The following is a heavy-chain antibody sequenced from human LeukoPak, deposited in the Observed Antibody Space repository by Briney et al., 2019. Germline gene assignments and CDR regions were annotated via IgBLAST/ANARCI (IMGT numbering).Heavy chain of an antibody. CDR3: AKGIQWELPLEY. V-gene: IGHV3-23*01. CDR1: GFTFSNYA. J-gene: IGHJ4*02. Sequence: GGSLTLSCAASGFTFSNYAMSWVRQAPGKGLEWVSAISNSRGRTYYADSVKGRITISRDNSKNTLYLQMNSLRAEDTAVYYCAKGIQWELPLEYWGQGTLVTVSS. CDR2: ISNSRGRT. D-gene: IGHD1-26*01.